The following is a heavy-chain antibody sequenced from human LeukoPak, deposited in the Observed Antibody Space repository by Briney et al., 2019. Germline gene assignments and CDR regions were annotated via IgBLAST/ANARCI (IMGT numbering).Heavy chain of an antibody. J-gene: IGHJ4*02. CDR3: ARDKRHSYGRYFDH. CDR1: GDSISTYH. CDR2: MQSSGNS. D-gene: IGHD5-18*01. Sequence: SETVSLTCSVSGDSISTYHWNWIRKPPGKGLEWIGYMQSSGNSKYNPSLKSRVTMFVDTSKNQVALILSSVTAADTAVYYCARDKRHSYGRYFDHWGQGALVTVSS. V-gene: IGHV4-59*01.